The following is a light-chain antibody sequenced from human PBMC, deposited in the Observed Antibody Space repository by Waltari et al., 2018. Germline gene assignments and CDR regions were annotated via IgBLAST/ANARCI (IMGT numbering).Light chain of an antibody. CDR2: NAS. Sequence: DVQMTQSPATLSASVGDRVTITCRASQSITDWLAWYQQKPGKAPKLLIYNASTLESGVPSRFIGTRSGTEFTLTISNLQPDDFATYYCQQYTIYPLTFGGGTKVAI. V-gene: IGKV1-5*03. CDR1: QSITDW. J-gene: IGKJ4*01. CDR3: QQYTIYPLT.